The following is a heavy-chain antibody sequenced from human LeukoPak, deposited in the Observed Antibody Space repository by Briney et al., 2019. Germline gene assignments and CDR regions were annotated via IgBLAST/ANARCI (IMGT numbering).Heavy chain of an antibody. Sequence: GGSLRLSCAASGFTFSSYGMSWVRQAPGKGLEWVSAISGSGGSTYYADSVKGRFTISRDNSKNTLYLQMNSLRAEDTAVYYCAKSVVVPAAIGYFDYWGQGTLVTVSS. CDR2: ISGSGGST. CDR3: AKSVVVPAAIGYFDY. D-gene: IGHD2-2*01. V-gene: IGHV3-23*01. CDR1: GFTFSSYG. J-gene: IGHJ4*02.